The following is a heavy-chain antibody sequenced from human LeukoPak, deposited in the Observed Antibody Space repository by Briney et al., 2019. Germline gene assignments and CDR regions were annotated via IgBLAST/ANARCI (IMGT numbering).Heavy chain of an antibody. CDR2: ISSSSSYI. V-gene: IGHV3-21*01. J-gene: IGHJ6*03. CDR1: GFTFSSYS. Sequence: KPGGSLRLSCAASGFTFSSYSMNWVRQAPGKGLEWVSSISSSSSYIYYADSVKGRFTISRDNAENSLYLQMNSLRAEDTAVYYCAREKIDYYYYMDVWGKGTTVTVSS. CDR3: AREKIDYYYYMDV.